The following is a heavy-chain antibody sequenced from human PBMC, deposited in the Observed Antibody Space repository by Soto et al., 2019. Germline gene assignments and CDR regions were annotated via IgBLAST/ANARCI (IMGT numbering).Heavy chain of an antibody. CDR2: IYYSGST. CDR1: GGSISSGGYY. D-gene: IGHD2-15*01. Sequence: SLTCTVSGGSISSGGYYWSWIRQHPGKGLEWIGYIYYSGSTYYNPSLKSRVTISVDTSKNQFSLKLSSVTAADTAVYYCARDSGCCSGGSCYLSNGMDVWGQGTTVTVSS. V-gene: IGHV4-31*03. J-gene: IGHJ6*02. CDR3: ARDSGCCSGGSCYLSNGMDV.